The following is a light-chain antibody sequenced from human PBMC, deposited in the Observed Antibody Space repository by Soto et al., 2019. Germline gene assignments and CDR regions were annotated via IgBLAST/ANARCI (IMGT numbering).Light chain of an antibody. CDR2: GTG. J-gene: IGKJ4*01. CDR3: QHYGSSVT. CDR1: ESVSSHY. V-gene: IGKV3-20*01. Sequence: EIVMTQSPGTVSLSPGERATLSCRASESVSSHYIGWYQQRRGQAPRLLIYGTGNRAPGIPDRFSGDGAGTDFTLPITRLEPEDFAGYYCQHYGSSVTFGGGTKVELK.